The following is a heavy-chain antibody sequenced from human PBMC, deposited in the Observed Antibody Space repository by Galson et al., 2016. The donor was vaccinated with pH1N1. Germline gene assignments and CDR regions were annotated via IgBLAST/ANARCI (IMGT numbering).Heavy chain of an antibody. CDR1: GFSVRSNY. D-gene: IGHD5-12*01. J-gene: IGHJ6*02. V-gene: IGHV3-53*01. CDR2: IYTGGIT. CDR3: ARDEGYVNYYRGMDV. Sequence: SLRLSCAVSGFSVRSNYMSWVRQAPGKGLEWVSVIYTGGITQYADSVKGRFTISRDNSKNTLYLQVNSLRAEDTAIYFCARDEGYVNYYRGMDVWGQGTTVIVSS.